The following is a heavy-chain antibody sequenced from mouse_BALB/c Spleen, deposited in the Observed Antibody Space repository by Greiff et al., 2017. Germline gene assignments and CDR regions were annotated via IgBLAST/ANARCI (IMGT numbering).Heavy chain of an antibody. D-gene: IGHD1-2*01. CDR3: ARGITTALMDY. Sequence: QVQLKESGAELMKPGASVKISCKATGYTFSSYWIEWVKQRPGHGLEWIGEILPGSGSTNYNEKFKGKATFTADTSSNTAYMQLSSLTSEDSAVYYCARGITTALMDYWGQGTSVTVSS. CDR1: GYTFSSYW. V-gene: IGHV1-9*01. CDR2: ILPGSGST. J-gene: IGHJ4*01.